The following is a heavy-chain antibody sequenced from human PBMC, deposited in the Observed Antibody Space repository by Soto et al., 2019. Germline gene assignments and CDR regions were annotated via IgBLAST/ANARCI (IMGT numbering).Heavy chain of an antibody. CDR3: ARRGAVAGLHF. CDR1: GFTFSSYW. CDR2: INSDGSST. D-gene: IGHD6-19*01. Sequence: EVQLVESGGGLVQPGGSLRVSCAASGFTFSSYWMHWVRQAPGKGLVWVSRINSDGSSTSYADSVKGRFTISRDNAKTMLYLKINRLRAEATAIYYCARRGAVAGLHFWGQGTLVTVSS. V-gene: IGHV3-74*01. J-gene: IGHJ4*02.